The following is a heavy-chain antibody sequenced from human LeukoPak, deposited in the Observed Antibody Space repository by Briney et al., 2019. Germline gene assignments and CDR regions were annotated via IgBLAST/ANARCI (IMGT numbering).Heavy chain of an antibody. CDR1: GYTFTGYL. CDR3: GRGHSTSATWELDH. V-gene: IGHV1-2*02. Sequence: ASVKVSCKASGYTFTGYLIHWVRQALGQGLEYMGWINPNTGATEYALKFRSRVTMTRHTSNSTASMELSRLRSDSTAVYFCGRGHSTSATWELDHWGQGTLVTVSS. D-gene: IGHD6-25*01. J-gene: IGHJ4*02. CDR2: INPNTGAT.